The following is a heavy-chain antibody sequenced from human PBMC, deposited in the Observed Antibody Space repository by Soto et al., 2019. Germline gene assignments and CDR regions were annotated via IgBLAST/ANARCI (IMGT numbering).Heavy chain of an antibody. CDR1: SGSISSSNW. J-gene: IGHJ6*03. Sequence: TSDTLSLTCAVSSGSISSSNWWSWVRQPPGKGLEWIGEIYHSGSTNYNPSLKSRVTISVDKSKNQFSLKLSSVTAADTAVYYCARGTLSLDYYYYYYMDVWGKGTTVTVSS. D-gene: IGHD1-1*01. CDR2: IYHSGST. CDR3: ARGTLSLDYYYYYYMDV. V-gene: IGHV4-4*02.